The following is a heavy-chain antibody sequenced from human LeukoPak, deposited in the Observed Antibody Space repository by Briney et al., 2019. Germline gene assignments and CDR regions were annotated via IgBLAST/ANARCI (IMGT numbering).Heavy chain of an antibody. CDR1: GFTFSSYS. CDR3: ARDESGSRFDY. CDR2: ITSSLNYI. Sequence: GRSLRLSCAASGFTFSSYSMNWVRQTPGKGLEWVSSITSSLNYIYYADSVKGRFTISRDNAKNSLYLQMNSLRAEDTAVYYCARDESGSRFDYWGQGTLVTVSS. J-gene: IGHJ4*02. V-gene: IGHV3-21*01. D-gene: IGHD1-26*01.